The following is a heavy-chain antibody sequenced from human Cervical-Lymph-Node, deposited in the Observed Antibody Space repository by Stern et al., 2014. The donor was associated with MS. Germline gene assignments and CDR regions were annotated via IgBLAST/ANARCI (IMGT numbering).Heavy chain of an antibody. Sequence: QLQLQESGPGLVKPSETLSLTCTVSGGSISSYYWSWIRQPPGKGLEWIGYIYYSGSTNYNPSLKSRVTISVDTSKNQFSLKLSSVTAADTAVYYCASLRFGEGTDYWGQGTLVTVSS. J-gene: IGHJ4*02. D-gene: IGHD3-10*01. V-gene: IGHV4-59*01. CDR3: ASLRFGEGTDY. CDR2: IYYSGST. CDR1: GGSISSYY.